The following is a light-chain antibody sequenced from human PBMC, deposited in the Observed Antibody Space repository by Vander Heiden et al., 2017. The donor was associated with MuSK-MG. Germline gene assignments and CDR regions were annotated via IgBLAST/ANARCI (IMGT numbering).Light chain of an antibody. CDR3: QAWDSSTDVV. CDR1: KVGDKY. V-gene: IGLV3-1*01. J-gene: IGLJ2*01. CDR2: QDV. Sequence: SYDLTQPPSVSVSPGQTATITCSGDKVGDKYVSWYQQRPGQSPVLVIYQDVKRPLGIPDRFSGSNSGNTATLTISGTQTIDESDYYCQAWDSSTDVVFGGGTRLTVL.